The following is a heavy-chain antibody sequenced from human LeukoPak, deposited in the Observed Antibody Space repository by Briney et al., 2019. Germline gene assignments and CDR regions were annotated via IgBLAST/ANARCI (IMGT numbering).Heavy chain of an antibody. Sequence: ASVKVSCKASGYTFTGYYMHWVRQAPGQGLEWMGWINPNSGGTNYAQKFQGRVTITRNTSISTAYMELSSLRSEDTAVYYCARARYSSSWYGSVYYYMDVWGKGTTVTVSS. J-gene: IGHJ6*03. CDR1: GYTFTGYY. V-gene: IGHV1-2*02. D-gene: IGHD6-13*01. CDR2: INPNSGGT. CDR3: ARARYSSSWYGSVYYYMDV.